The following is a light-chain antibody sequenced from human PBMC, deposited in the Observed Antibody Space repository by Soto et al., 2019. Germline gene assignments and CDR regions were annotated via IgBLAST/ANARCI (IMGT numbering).Light chain of an antibody. CDR1: QSIGNL. CDR2: KAS. CDR3: QHYNSYSP. J-gene: IGKJ4*02. V-gene: IGKV1-5*03. Sequence: DIQMTQSPSTLSASVGDRVIITCRASQSIGNLLAWYQQKPGKAPNLLIYKASTLESGVPSRFSGSGSGTEFTLTISILQPDDFATDYCQHYNSYSPFGGGTKVEIK.